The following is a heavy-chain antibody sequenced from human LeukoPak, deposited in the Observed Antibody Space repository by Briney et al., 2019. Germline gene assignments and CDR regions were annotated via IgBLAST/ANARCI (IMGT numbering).Heavy chain of an antibody. CDR1: GYSFTDYW. V-gene: IGHV5-51*01. CDR2: IYPGDSDT. Sequence: GESLKISCKGSGYSFTDYWIGWVRQMPGKGLELMGIIYPGDSDTRYSPSFQGQVTISADKSITTAYLQWSSLKASDTAMYYCARDRYYYDSSGYNFDIWGQGTMVTVSS. CDR3: ARDRYYYDSSGYNFDI. J-gene: IGHJ3*02. D-gene: IGHD3-22*01.